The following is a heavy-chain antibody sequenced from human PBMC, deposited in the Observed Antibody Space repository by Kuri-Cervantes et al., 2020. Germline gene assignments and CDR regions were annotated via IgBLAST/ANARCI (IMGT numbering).Heavy chain of an antibody. CDR3: ARVDRSWAWFDP. V-gene: IGHV1-18*01. Sequence: ASVKVSCKASGYTFTSYGIGWVRQAPGQGPEWMGWISAYNGNTNYAQKLQGRVTMTTDTSTSTAYMELRSLRSDDTAVYYCARVDRSWAWFDPWGQGTLVTVSS. D-gene: IGHD2-15*01. CDR1: GYTFTSYG. CDR2: ISAYNGNT. J-gene: IGHJ5*02.